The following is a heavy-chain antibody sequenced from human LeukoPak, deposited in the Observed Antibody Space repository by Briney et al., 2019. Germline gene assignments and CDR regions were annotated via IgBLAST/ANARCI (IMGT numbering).Heavy chain of an antibody. J-gene: IGHJ4*02. D-gene: IGHD1-26*01. CDR1: GDSVSSNSAA. Sequence: SQTLSLTCAISGDSVSSNSAAWNWIRQSPSRGLEWLGSTYHRSKWYNDYALSVKSRISVNPDTPKNQFSLQQNSVTPEDTAVYYCARGGSYSFDYWGQGTLVTVSS. CDR2: TYHRSKWYN. V-gene: IGHV6-1*01. CDR3: ARGGSYSFDY.